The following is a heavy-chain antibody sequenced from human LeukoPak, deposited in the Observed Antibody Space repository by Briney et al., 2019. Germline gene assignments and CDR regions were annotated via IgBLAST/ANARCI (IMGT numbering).Heavy chain of an antibody. CDR2: ISSTSSTV. CDR3: ARVGDGYSVNYFDY. Sequence: PGGSLRLSCAASGFTFSNYNMNWVRQAPGKGLELISYISSTSSTVYYADSVKGRFTVSRDNAKNSLYLQMNSLRDEDTAMFYCARVGDGYSVNYFDYWGQGTLVTVSS. CDR1: GFTFSNYN. D-gene: IGHD5-24*01. V-gene: IGHV3-48*02. J-gene: IGHJ4*02.